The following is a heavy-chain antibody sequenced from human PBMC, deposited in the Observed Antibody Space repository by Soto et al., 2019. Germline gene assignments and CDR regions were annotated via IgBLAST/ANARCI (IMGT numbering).Heavy chain of an antibody. J-gene: IGHJ4*02. Sequence: SVKVPCKASGGTFSSYAISWVRQAPGQGLEWMGGIIPIFGTANYAQKFQGRVTITADESTSTAYMELSSLRSEDTAVYYCAVEYTAMATGYFDYWGQGTLVTVSS. V-gene: IGHV1-69*13. D-gene: IGHD5-18*01. CDR1: GGTFSSYA. CDR2: IIPIFGTA. CDR3: AVEYTAMATGYFDY.